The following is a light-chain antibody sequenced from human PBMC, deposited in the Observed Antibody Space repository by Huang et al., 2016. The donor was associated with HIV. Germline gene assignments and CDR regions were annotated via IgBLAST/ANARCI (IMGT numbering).Light chain of an antibody. CDR3: HQYNNWLLS. CDR1: RSVSSN. J-gene: IGKJ4*01. CDR2: GSS. V-gene: IGKV3-15*01. Sequence: IVMTQSPATLSVSPGERVTLSCRANRSVSSNLAWYQQRPGQAPRLLNYGSSTRAPGIPARFSGSGSGTDVSLTISSLQSEDFALYYCHQYNNWLLSFGGGTRVDI.